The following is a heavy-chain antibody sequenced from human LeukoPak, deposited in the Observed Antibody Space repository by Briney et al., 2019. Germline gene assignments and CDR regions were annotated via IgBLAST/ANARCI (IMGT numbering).Heavy chain of an antibody. D-gene: IGHD2-21*02. J-gene: IGHJ4*02. Sequence: GRSLRLSCAASGFTFTSYAMYWVRQAPGRGLEWVAQISYDGNNKYYADSVKSRFTISRDNSKNTLSLYMNSLRAEDTSLYYCAKDRAAGVVTTYDSWGQGTLVTVSS. CDR2: ISYDGNNK. CDR3: AKDRAAGVVTTYDS. CDR1: GFTFTSYA. V-gene: IGHV3-30-3*01.